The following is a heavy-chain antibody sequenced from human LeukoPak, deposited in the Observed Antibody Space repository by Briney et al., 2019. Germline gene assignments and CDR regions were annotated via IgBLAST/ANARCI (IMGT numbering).Heavy chain of an antibody. D-gene: IGHD1-20*01. J-gene: IGHJ3*02. Sequence: PSETLSLTCAVSGGPFSGYFWSWIRQSSGKGLEWIGEIHNSGTTNYNPSLNSRVTISEDTSKNQFYLNLSSVTAADTAVYYCARVSWGITGAFDIWGQGTMVTVSS. V-gene: IGHV4-34*01. CDR1: GGPFSGYF. CDR2: IHNSGTT. CDR3: ARVSWGITGAFDI.